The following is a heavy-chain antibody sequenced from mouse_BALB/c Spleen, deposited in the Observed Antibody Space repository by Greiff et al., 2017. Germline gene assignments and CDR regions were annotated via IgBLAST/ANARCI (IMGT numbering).Heavy chain of an antibody. CDR2: ISDGGSYT. CDR1: GFTFSDYY. V-gene: IGHV5-4*02. D-gene: IGHD1-1*01. J-gene: IGHJ1*01. Sequence: EVKLVESGGGLVKPGGSLKLSCAASGFTFSDYYMYWVRQTPEKRLEWVATISDGGSYTYYPDSVKGRFTISRDNAKNNLYLQMSSLKSEDTAMYYCARAYYNGSSYWYFDVWGAGTTVTVSS. CDR3: ARAYYNGSSYWYFDV.